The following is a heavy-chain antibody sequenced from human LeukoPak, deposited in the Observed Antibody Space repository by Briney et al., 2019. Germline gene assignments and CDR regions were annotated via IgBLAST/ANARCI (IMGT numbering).Heavy chain of an antibody. V-gene: IGHV3-23*01. CDR2: ISGSGGST. J-gene: IGHJ3*02. Sequence: GGSLRLSCAASGVTFSSYAMSWVRQAPRKGLEWVSAISGSGGSTYYADSVKGRFTISRNNSKNTVYLQMNSLRAEDTAVYYCAKVPGGWRNDALDIWGQGTMVTVSS. D-gene: IGHD6-19*01. CDR1: GVTFSSYA. CDR3: AKVPGGWRNDALDI.